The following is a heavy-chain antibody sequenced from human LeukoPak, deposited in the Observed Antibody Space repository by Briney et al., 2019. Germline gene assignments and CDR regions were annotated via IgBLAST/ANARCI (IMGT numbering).Heavy chain of an antibody. J-gene: IGHJ4*02. CDR3: ARGPAGYN. V-gene: IGHV3-53*01. CDR1: GFTVCSNH. D-gene: IGHD1-1*01. Sequence: SGGSLRLSCAASGFTVCSNHMSWVRQAPGKGLEWVSVIYSGGSTDYADSVKGRFTISRDNLKNTLYLQMNSLRAEDTAVYYCARGPAGYNWGQGTLVTFSS. CDR2: IYSGGST.